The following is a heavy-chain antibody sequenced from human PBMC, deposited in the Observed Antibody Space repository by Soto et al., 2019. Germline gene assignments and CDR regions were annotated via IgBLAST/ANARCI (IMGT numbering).Heavy chain of an antibody. CDR1: GGSFSGYY. Sequence: SETLSLTCAVYGGSFSGYYWSLIRQPPGKGLEWIGEINHSGSTNYNPSLKSRVTISVDTSKNQFSLKLNAVTAADTAVYYCARVYCSGGSCYRYYFDYWGQGTLVTVSS. V-gene: IGHV4-34*01. CDR2: INHSGST. J-gene: IGHJ4*02. D-gene: IGHD2-15*01. CDR3: ARVYCSGGSCYRYYFDY.